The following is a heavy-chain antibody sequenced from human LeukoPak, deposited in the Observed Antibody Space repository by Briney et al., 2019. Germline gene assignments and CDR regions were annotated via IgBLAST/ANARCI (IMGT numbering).Heavy chain of an antibody. V-gene: IGHV4-39*01. CDR3: ARGVEMWSYFDS. J-gene: IGHJ4*02. CDR2: VYFSGST. CDR1: GASISSRDHY. D-gene: IGHD2-21*01. Sequence: SETLSLTCSVSGASISSRDHYWAWIRQPPGKGLESIGSVYFSGSTYYKASLKSRLTITVDTSKNQFSLTLKSVTAADTSVYYCARGVEMWSYFDSWGQGTPVIVS.